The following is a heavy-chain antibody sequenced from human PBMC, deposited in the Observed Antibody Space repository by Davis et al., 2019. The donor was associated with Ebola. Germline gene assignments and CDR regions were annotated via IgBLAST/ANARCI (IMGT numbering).Heavy chain of an antibody. CDR2: ISSSSSTI. CDR3: AKGGARYFYHYYGMDV. Sequence: PGGSLRLSCAASGFTFSSYSMNWVRQAPGKGLEWVSYISSSSSTIYYADSVKGRFTISRDNAKNSLYLQMNSLRADDTALYYCAKGGARYFYHYYGMDVWGQGTTVTVSS. V-gene: IGHV3-48*04. J-gene: IGHJ6*02. D-gene: IGHD2/OR15-2a*01. CDR1: GFTFSSYS.